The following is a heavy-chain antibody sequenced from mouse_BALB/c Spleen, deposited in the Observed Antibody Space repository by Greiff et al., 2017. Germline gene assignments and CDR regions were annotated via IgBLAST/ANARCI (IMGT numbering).Heavy chain of an antibody. J-gene: IGHJ4*01. D-gene: IGHD2-14*01. CDR3: NAGEGRYDNYAMDD. Sequence: EVQLQQSGAELVRSGASVKLSCTASGFNIKDYYMHWVKQRPEQGLEWIGWIDPENGDTEYAPKFQGKATMTADTSSNTAYLQLSSLTSEDTAVYYCNAGEGRYDNYAMDDWGQGTSVTVAS. V-gene: IGHV14-4*02. CDR2: IDPENGDT. CDR1: GFNIKDYY.